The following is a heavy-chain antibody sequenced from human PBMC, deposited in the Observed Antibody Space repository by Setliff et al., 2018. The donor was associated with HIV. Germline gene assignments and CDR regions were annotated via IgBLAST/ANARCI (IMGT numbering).Heavy chain of an antibody. CDR1: GFTFSRYW. D-gene: IGHD3-10*01. CDR3: ARDYLYYNMYNGSPVYGMDV. CDR2: IKQDGSEK. V-gene: IGHV3-7*01. J-gene: IGHJ6*02. Sequence: GGSLRLSCAASGFTFSRYWMSWVRQAPGKGLEWVANIKQDGSEKYYGDSVQGRFTVSRDNAENSVYLQMNSLRVEDTAVYYCARDYLYYNMYNGSPVYGMDVWGQGTTVTVSS.